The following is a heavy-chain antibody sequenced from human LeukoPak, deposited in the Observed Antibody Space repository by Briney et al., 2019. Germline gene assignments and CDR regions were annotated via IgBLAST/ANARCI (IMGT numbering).Heavy chain of an antibody. Sequence: SETLSLTCTVSGGSISSSSYYWGWIRQPPGKGLEWIGSIYYSGSTYYNPSLKSRVTISVDTSKNQFSLKLSSVTAADTAVYYCARDPSQWLKRFDYWGQGTLVTVSS. CDR3: ARDPSQWLKRFDY. D-gene: IGHD6-19*01. J-gene: IGHJ4*02. CDR1: GGSISSSSYY. V-gene: IGHV4-39*07. CDR2: IYYSGST.